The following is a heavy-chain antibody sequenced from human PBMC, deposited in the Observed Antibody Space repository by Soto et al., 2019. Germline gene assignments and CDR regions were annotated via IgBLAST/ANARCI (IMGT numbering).Heavy chain of an antibody. V-gene: IGHV5-51*01. J-gene: IGHJ4*02. D-gene: IGHD2-15*01. CDR2: IYPGDSDT. Sequence: EVQLVQSGAEVKKPGESLKISCKGSGYSFTSYWIGWVRQMPGKGLEWMGIIYPGDSDTRYSPSFQGQVTISADKSISTAYLQWSSLSASDPCMYYCARQSCSGGSCPRDFDYGGQGTLVTVSS. CDR1: GYSFTSYW. CDR3: ARQSCSGGSCPRDFDY.